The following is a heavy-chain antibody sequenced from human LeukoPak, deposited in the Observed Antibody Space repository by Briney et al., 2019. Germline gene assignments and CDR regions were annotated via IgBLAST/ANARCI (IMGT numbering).Heavy chain of an antibody. CDR2: IKSKTDGGTT. D-gene: IGHD1-1*01. CDR3: TTGLLERRYYFDY. V-gene: IGHV3-15*01. CDR1: GFTFSNAW. J-gene: IGHJ4*02. Sequence: GGSLRLSCAASGFTFSNAWMSWVRQAPGKGLEWVGRIKSKTDGGTTDYAAPVKGRFTISRDDSKNTLYLQMNSLKTEDTAVYYCTTGLLERRYYFDYWGQGTLVTVSS.